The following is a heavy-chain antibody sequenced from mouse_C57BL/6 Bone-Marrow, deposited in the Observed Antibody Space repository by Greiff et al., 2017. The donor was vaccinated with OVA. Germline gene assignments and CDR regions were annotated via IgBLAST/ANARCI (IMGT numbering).Heavy chain of an antibody. J-gene: IGHJ4*01. CDR2: INPSSGYT. V-gene: IGHV1-7*01. CDR3: ARWYCAMDY. CDR1: GYTFTSYW. Sequence: QVQLQQSGAELVKPGASVKLSCKASGYTFTSYWMHWVKQRPGQGLEWIGYINPSSGYTKYNQKFKDKATLTTDKSSSTAYMQLSSLTSEDSAVYYCARWYCAMDYWGQGTSVTVSS.